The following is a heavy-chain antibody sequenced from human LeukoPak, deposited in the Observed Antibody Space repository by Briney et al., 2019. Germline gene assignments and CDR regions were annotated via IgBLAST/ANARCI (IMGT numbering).Heavy chain of an antibody. D-gene: IGHD3-9*01. CDR3: AKDRVGRGVDYDAFDI. Sequence: PGGSLRLSCTASGFAFRNYNMNWVRQAPGKGLEWVSVISGSGNSTYYADSVKGRFTISRDNSKNTLYLQMISLRAEDTAVYYCAKDRVGRGVDYDAFDIWGQGTMVTVSS. CDR1: GFAFRNYN. V-gene: IGHV3-23*01. CDR2: ISGSGNST. J-gene: IGHJ3*02.